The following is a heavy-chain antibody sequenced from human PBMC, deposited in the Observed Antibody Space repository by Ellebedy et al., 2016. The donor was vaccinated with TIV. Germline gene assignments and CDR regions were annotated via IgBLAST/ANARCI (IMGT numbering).Heavy chain of an antibody. CDR1: GFTVSSNY. J-gene: IGHJ4*02. CDR2: ISRSSSYT. V-gene: IGHV3-11*06. D-gene: IGHD3-3*01. Sequence: GESLKISCAASGFTVSSNYMSWIRQAPGKGLELISFISRSSSYTMYADSVKGRFTISRDDAKNSLYLQMNSLRSEDAAVYYCASGSRIPTFGVGVWGQGALVTVSS. CDR3: ASGSRIPTFGVGV.